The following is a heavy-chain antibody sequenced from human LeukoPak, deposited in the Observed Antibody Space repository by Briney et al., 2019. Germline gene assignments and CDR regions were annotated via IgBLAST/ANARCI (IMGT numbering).Heavy chain of an antibody. D-gene: IGHD3-10*01. J-gene: IGHJ5*02. CDR1: GYTFSTYG. CDR2: ISAFNGDT. Sequence: ASVKVSCKASGYTFSTYGISWVRQAPGQGLEWMGWISAFNGDTYHAQKFQDRVTVTTDQSTHTAYMELRNLRSDDTAVYFCARGVVRQSKLGGNWFDPWGQGTLVIVSS. CDR3: ARGVVRQSKLGGNWFDP. V-gene: IGHV1-18*01.